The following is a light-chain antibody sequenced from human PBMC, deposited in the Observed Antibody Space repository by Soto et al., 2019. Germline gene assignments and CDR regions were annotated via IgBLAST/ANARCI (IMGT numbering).Light chain of an antibody. CDR1: QSISSW. J-gene: IGKJ1*01. V-gene: IGKV1-5*03. Sequence: DIQMTQSPSTLSASVGDRVTITCRASQSISSWLAWYQQKPRTAPKLLIYNATTLQSGVPSRVRGSGSGTEFAITTIRVQPDDSANYYCQQYNDNWTFGQGTKVEIK. CDR3: QQYNDNWT. CDR2: NAT.